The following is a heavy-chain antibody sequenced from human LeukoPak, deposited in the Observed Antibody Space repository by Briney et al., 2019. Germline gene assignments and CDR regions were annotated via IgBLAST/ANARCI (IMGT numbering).Heavy chain of an antibody. Sequence: KPSETLSLTCAVSGYSISSGYYWGWIRQPPGKGLEWIGYIYYSGSTNYNPSLKSRVTISVDTSKNQFSLKLSSVTAADTAVYYCARGAGTYSSGWFNYWGQGTLVTVSS. D-gene: IGHD6-19*01. CDR1: GYSISSGYY. CDR2: IYYSGST. CDR3: ARGAGTYSSGWFNY. V-gene: IGHV4-61*01. J-gene: IGHJ4*02.